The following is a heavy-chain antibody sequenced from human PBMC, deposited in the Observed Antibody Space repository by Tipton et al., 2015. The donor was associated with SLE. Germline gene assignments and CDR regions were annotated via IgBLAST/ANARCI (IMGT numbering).Heavy chain of an antibody. V-gene: IGHV4-34*01. D-gene: IGHD5-18*01. CDR3: ARGVEAMATDY. J-gene: IGHJ4*02. Sequence: LRLSCAVYGGSFSGYYWSWIRQPPGKGLEWIWEINHSGSTNYNPSLKSRVTISVDTSKNQFSLKLSSVTAADTAVYYCARGVEAMATDYWGQGTLVTVSS. CDR2: INHSGST. CDR1: GGSFSGYY.